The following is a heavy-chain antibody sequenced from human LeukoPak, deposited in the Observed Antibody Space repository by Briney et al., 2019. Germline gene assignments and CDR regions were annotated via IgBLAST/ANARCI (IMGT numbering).Heavy chain of an antibody. Sequence: GGSLGLSCVASGFTFSSYTMNWVRQAPGKGLEWVSVIYSGGSTYYAGSVKGRFTITRDNSKNTVYLQMNSLRAEDTAVYYCARDSETETGWYYYGMDVWGQGTTVTVSS. D-gene: IGHD1-1*01. CDR2: IYSGGST. CDR3: ARDSETETGWYYYGMDV. J-gene: IGHJ6*02. V-gene: IGHV3-53*01. CDR1: GFTFSSYT.